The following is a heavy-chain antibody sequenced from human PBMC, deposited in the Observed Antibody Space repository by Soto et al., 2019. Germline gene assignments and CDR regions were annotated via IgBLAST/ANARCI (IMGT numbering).Heavy chain of an antibody. Sequence: PSETLSLTCTVSGGSISSGGYYWSWIRQHPGKGLEWIGYIYYSGSTYYNPSLKSRVTISVDASKNQFSLKLSSVTAADTAVYYCARDGYCGGDCYSYGMDVWGQGTTVT. CDR1: GGSISSGGYY. V-gene: IGHV4-31*03. CDR3: ARDGYCGGDCYSYGMDV. CDR2: IYYSGST. D-gene: IGHD2-21*01. J-gene: IGHJ6*02.